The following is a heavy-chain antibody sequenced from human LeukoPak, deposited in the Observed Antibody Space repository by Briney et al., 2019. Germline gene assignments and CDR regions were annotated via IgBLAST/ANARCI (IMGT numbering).Heavy chain of an antibody. J-gene: IGHJ2*01. CDR2: ISYDGSNK. V-gene: IGHV3-30*04. Sequence: GGSLRLSCAASGFTFSSYAMHWVRQAPGKGLEWVAVISYDGSNKYYADSVKGRFTISRDNSKNTLYLQMNSLRAEDTAVYYCASSIAAAENWYFDLWGRGTLVTVSS. CDR3: ASSIAAAENWYFDL. CDR1: GFTFSSYA. D-gene: IGHD6-13*01.